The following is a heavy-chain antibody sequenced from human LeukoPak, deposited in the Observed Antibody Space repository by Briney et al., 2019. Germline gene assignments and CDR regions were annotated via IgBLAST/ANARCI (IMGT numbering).Heavy chain of an antibody. D-gene: IGHD1-26*01. CDR2: INPSGGST. V-gene: IGHV1-46*01. Sequence: ASVKVSCKASGYTFTTDYIHWVRQAPGQGLEWMGIINPSGGSTSYAQKFQGRVTMTRDTSTSTVYMELSSLRSEDTAVYYCARGGGVGAKEDYYFDYWGQGTLVTVSS. J-gene: IGHJ4*02. CDR3: ARGGGVGAKEDYYFDY. CDR1: GYTFTTDY.